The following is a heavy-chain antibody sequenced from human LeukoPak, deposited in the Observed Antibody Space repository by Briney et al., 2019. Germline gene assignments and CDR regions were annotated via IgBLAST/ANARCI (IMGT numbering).Heavy chain of an antibody. D-gene: IGHD3-16*01. J-gene: IGHJ3*02. CDR1: GFTFSSYA. V-gene: IGHV3-30*04. CDR3: ARAPILGGGAFDI. Sequence: GGSLRLSCAASGFTFSSYAMHWVRQAPGKGLEWVAVISYDGSNKYYADSVKGRFTISRDNSKNTLYLQMNSLRAEDTAVYYCARAPILGGGAFDIWGQGTMVTVSS. CDR2: ISYDGSNK.